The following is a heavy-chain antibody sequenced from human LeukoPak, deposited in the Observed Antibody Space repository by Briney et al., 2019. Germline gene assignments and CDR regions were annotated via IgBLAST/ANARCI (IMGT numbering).Heavy chain of an antibody. Sequence: SETLSLTCTVSGGSISSSSYYWTWIRQPPGKGLEWIGYIYSDGTFHNASLKSRLTISVDTSKNQFSLMLTSVTAADTAVYYCARALRYDSSGFDHWGQGTLVTASP. CDR1: GGSISSSSYY. J-gene: IGHJ4*02. V-gene: IGHV4-30-4*01. CDR2: IYSDGT. CDR3: ARALRYDSSGFDH. D-gene: IGHD3-22*01.